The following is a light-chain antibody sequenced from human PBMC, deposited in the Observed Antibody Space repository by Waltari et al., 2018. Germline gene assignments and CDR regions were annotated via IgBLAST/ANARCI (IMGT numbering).Light chain of an antibody. V-gene: IGKV3-11*01. CDR3: HQRSNWPPT. CDR1: QSVDSY. Sequence: ETVLTQSPGTVSLSSGERATLSCRASQSVDSYLARYPQKPGQPPRLLIYEISTRAADIPARFSGGGSGTDFTLSISSLEPEDSAVYFCHQRSNWPPTFGGGTKVEIK. CDR2: EIS. J-gene: IGKJ4*01.